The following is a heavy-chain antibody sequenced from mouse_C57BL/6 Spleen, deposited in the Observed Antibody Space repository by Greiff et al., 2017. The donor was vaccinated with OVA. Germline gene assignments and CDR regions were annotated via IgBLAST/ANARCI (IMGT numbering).Heavy chain of an antibody. Sequence: EVQLQESGPGLVKPSQSLSLTCSVTGYSITSGYYWNWIRQFPGNKLEWMGYISYDGSNNYNPSLKNRISITRDTSKNQFFLKLNSVTTEDTATYYCAREPWGYFDVWGTGTTVTVSS. CDR1: GYSITSGYY. J-gene: IGHJ1*03. CDR3: AREPWGYFDV. V-gene: IGHV3-6*01. D-gene: IGHD4-1*01. CDR2: ISYDGSN.